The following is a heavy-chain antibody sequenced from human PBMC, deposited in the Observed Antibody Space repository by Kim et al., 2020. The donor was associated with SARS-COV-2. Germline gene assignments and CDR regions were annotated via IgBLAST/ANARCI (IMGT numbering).Heavy chain of an antibody. D-gene: IGHD2-2*01. CDR2: IYYSGST. J-gene: IGHJ6*02. CDR1: GGSISSSSYY. CDR3: ARLDTDSTSKPAGYYYGMDV. V-gene: IGHV4-39*01. Sequence: SETLSLTCTVSGGSISSSSYYWGWIRQPPGKGLEWIGSIYYSGSTYYNPSLKSRVTISVDTSKNQFSLKLSSVTAADTAVYYCARLDTDSTSKPAGYYYGMDVWGQGTTVTVSS.